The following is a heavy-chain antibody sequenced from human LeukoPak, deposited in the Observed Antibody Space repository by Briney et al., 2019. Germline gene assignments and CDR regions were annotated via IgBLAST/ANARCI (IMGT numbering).Heavy chain of an antibody. CDR3: ARGAGFLEWPYYFDY. CDR2: ISSSSSYI. V-gene: IGHV3-21*01. CDR1: GFTFSSYS. D-gene: IGHD3-3*01. J-gene: IGHJ4*02. Sequence: GGSLRLSCAASGFTFSSYSMNWVRQAPGKGLEWVSSISSSSSYIYYADSVKGRFTISRDNAKNSLYLQMNSLRAEDTAVYYCARGAGFLEWPYYFDYWGQGTLVTVSS.